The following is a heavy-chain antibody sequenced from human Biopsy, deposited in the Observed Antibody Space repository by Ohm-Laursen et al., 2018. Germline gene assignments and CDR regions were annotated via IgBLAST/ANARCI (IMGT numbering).Heavy chain of an antibody. Sequence: SETLSLTCAASGGSISSFYWTWIRQPPGKGPEWIGDISDSGSTNYKPSLKSRVIISVDTSKNKFSLNLSSVTAADTAVYYCARRGSGGRSFDHWGQGTLVTVSS. D-gene: IGHD2-15*01. V-gene: IGHV4-59*08. CDR3: ARRGSGGRSFDH. CDR2: ISDSGST. CDR1: GGSISSFY. J-gene: IGHJ4*02.